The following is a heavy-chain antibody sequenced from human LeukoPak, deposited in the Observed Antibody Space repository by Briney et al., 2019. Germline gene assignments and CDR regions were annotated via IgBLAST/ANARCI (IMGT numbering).Heavy chain of an antibody. CDR2: INAGNGNT. V-gene: IGHV1-3*01. Sequence: ASVKVSCKASGYTFTSYAMHWVRQAPGQRLEWMGWINAGNGNTKYSQKFQGRVTITRDTPASTAYMELSSLRSEDTAVYYCVKGEQWLVRTYFDFWGQGTLVTVSS. D-gene: IGHD6-19*01. J-gene: IGHJ4*02. CDR1: GYTFTSYA. CDR3: VKGEQWLVRTYFDF.